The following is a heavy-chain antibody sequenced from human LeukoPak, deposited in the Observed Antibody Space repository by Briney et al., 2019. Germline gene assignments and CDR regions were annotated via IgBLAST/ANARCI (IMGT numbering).Heavy chain of an antibody. CDR1: GYRFTTYW. CDR2: ITPGNSVT. J-gene: IGHJ4*02. V-gene: IGHV5-51*01. CDR3: ATRIDGTFY. Sequence: GESLKIPCTGSGYRFTTYWIGWMRQMPGKGLGWMAIITPGNSVTHYSPPLQGQVTISADTSISTAYLQWSSLTASDSAMYFCATRIDGTFYWGQGTLVTVSS. D-gene: IGHD1-26*01.